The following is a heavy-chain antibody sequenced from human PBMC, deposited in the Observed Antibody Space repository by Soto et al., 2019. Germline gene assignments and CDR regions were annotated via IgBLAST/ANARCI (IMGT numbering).Heavy chain of an antibody. D-gene: IGHD5-12*01. CDR2: IYYSGST. CDR1: GGSISSYY. Sequence: QVQLQESGPGLVKPSETLSLTCTVSGGSISSYYWSWIRQPPGKGLEWIGYIYYSGSTNYNPSLKSRVTISVDTSKNQCSLKLSSVTAADTAVYYCARVGSWSGYDWGWFDPWGQGTLVTVSS. CDR3: ARVGSWSGYDWGWFDP. J-gene: IGHJ5*02. V-gene: IGHV4-59*01.